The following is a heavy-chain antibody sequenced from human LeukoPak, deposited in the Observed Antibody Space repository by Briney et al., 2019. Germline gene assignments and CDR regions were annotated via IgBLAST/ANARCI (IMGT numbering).Heavy chain of an antibody. CDR3: ASLLAYCGGDCYSGGFDY. D-gene: IGHD2-21*02. CDR2: IYPGDSDT. CDR1: GYSFNTYW. Sequence: GESLKISCKGSGYSFNTYWIGWVRQMPGKGLEWMGIIYPGDSDTRYSPSFQGQVTISAEKSISTAYLQWSSLKASDTAMYYYASLLAYCGGDCYSGGFDYWGQGTLVTVSS. J-gene: IGHJ4*02. V-gene: IGHV5-51*01.